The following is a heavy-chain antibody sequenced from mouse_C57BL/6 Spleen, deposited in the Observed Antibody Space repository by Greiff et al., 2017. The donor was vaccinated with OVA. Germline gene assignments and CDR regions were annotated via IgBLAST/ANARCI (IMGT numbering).Heavy chain of an antibody. Sequence: EVQGVESGGGLVKPGGSLKLSCAASGFTFSSYAMSWVRQTPEKRLEWVATISDGGSYNYYPDNVKGRFTISRDNAKNNLYLQMSHLKSEDTAMYYIVLEMIYYDYDAFAYWGQGTLVTVSA. CDR1: GFTFSSYA. J-gene: IGHJ3*01. V-gene: IGHV5-4*01. CDR3: VLEMIYYDYDAFAY. CDR2: ISDGGSYN. D-gene: IGHD2-4*01.